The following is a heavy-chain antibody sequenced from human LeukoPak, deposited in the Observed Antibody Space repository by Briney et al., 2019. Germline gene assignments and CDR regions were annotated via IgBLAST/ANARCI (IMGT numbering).Heavy chain of an antibody. Sequence: GGSQRLSCAASGFTFSSYSMNWVRQAPGKGLEWVSSISSSSSYIYYADSVKGRFTISRDNAKNSLYLQMNSLRAEDTAVYYCARDWTPYYFDYWGQGTLVTVSS. CDR3: ARDWTPYYFDY. D-gene: IGHD3/OR15-3a*01. J-gene: IGHJ4*02. V-gene: IGHV3-21*01. CDR2: ISSSSSYI. CDR1: GFTFSSYS.